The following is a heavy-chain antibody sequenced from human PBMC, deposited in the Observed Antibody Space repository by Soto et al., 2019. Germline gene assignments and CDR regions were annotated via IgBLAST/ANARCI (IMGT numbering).Heavy chain of an antibody. CDR3: ARGLAAADH. J-gene: IGHJ4*02. V-gene: IGHV1-46*01. CDR2: INPNGGST. Sequence: QVQLVQSGAEVKKPGASVKVSCKTSGYTFTHYYIHWVRQAPGQGLEWVAIINPNGGSTNYAQNFRGRVTLTMDTSTTTVYMELSSLRPEDTAVFYCARGLAAADHWGQGTLVTVSS. CDR1: GYTFTHYY. D-gene: IGHD6-13*01.